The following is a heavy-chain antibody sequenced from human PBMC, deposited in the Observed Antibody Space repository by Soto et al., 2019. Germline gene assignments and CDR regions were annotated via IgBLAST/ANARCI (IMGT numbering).Heavy chain of an antibody. CDR3: TRLGAACNKFYYYCGMDV. D-gene: IGHD6-13*01. Sequence: EVQLVESGGGLVQPGGSLKLSCAASGFTFSGSAMHWVRQASGKGLEWVGRIRSKANSYATAYAASVKGRFTISRDDSKLTAYLQMNSLKTEDTAVYYCTRLGAACNKFYYYCGMDVWGQGTTVTVSS. CDR1: GFTFSGSA. CDR2: IRSKANSYAT. J-gene: IGHJ6*02. V-gene: IGHV3-73*02.